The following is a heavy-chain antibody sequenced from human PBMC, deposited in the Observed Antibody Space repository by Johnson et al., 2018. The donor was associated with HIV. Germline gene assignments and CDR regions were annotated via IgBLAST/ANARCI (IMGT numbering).Heavy chain of an antibody. CDR2: IRYDGSNK. J-gene: IGHJ3*02. D-gene: IGHD1-7*01. CDR3: ATGYNCNYVGGVNLLGGGYEAPSEFAFDI. CDR1: GFTFSTSG. V-gene: IGHV3-30*02. Sequence: QVRLVESGGGVVQPGESLRLSCAASGFTFSTSGMHWVRKVPGKGLEWVAFIRYDGSNKYYADSVKGRFTISRDNSKNTLYLKMNSLRVEDTALYYCATGYNCNYVGGVNLLGGGYEAPSEFAFDIWGQGTMVTVSS.